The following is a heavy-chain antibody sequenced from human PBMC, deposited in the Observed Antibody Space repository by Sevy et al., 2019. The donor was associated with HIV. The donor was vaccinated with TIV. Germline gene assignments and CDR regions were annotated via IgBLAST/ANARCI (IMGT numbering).Heavy chain of an antibody. CDR3: ARGGYYYDNAAYYALDS. Sequence: GGSLRLSCAATGFTFSNYAMHWVRQAPGKGMEWVANCWSDGAYQYHGDSVKGRFTISRDNSKNTLYLQMNNVRVEDTAVYYCARGGYYYDNAAYYALDSWGQGTLVTVSS. D-gene: IGHD3-22*01. V-gene: IGHV3-33*01. J-gene: IGHJ4*02. CDR2: CWSDGAYQ. CDR1: GFTFSNYA.